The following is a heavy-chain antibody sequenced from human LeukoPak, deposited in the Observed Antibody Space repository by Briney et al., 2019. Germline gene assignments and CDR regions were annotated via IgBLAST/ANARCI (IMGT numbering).Heavy chain of an antibody. CDR1: GFTFSTYW. CDR2: ISSSSSYM. D-gene: IGHD2-2*01. V-gene: IGHV3-21*01. Sequence: GGSLRLSCAASGFTFSTYWMSWVRQAPGKGLEWVSSISSSSSYMYYAASVKGRFTISRDNAKNSLYLQMNSLRAEDTAVYYCASTPYCSSTSCYVWFDPWGQGTLVTVSS. J-gene: IGHJ5*02. CDR3: ASTPYCSSTSCYVWFDP.